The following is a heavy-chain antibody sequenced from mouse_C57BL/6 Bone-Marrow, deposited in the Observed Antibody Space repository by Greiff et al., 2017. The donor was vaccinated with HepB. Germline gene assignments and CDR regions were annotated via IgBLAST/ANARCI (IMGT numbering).Heavy chain of an antibody. CDR2: IRNKANNHAT. J-gene: IGHJ3*01. V-gene: IGHV6-6*01. CDR1: GFTFSDAW. CDR3: TRLDDYDGGTWFAY. D-gene: IGHD2-4*01. Sequence: EVKLEESGGGLVQPGGSMKLSCAASGFTFSDAWMDWVRQSPEKGLEWVAEIRNKANNHATYYAESVKGRFSISRDDSKSSVYLQMNSLRAEDTDIYYCTRLDDYDGGTWFAYWGQGTLVTVSA.